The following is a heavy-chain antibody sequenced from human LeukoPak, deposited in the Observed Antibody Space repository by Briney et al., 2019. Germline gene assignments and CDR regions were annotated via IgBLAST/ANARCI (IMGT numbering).Heavy chain of an antibody. CDR2: VDPADGET. CDR3: ATDTRYCSYTSCYIFDY. D-gene: IGHD2-2*01. Sequence: EASVKISCKASGYTFTDYYIHWVQQAPGRGLEWMGRVDPADGETKYAENFRGRVTISADTSTDTAYMEVSSLISEDTAVYFCATDTRYCSYTSCYIFDYWGQGTLVTVSS. V-gene: IGHV1-69-2*01. CDR1: GYTFTDYY. J-gene: IGHJ4*02.